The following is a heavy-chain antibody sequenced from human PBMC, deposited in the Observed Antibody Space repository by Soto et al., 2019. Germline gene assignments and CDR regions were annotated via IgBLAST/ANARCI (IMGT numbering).Heavy chain of an antibody. V-gene: IGHV3-53*02. J-gene: IGHJ5*02. Sequence: EVQLVQTGGDLIQPGGSLRLSCAASGFTVSDNYMSWVRQAPGKGLEWVSSIHPGGDTFYADSVKVRFSFSRDISKNTVYLQMTRLRLEDTAVYYCTRGLDQFKIRFDPWGQGTLVTVSS. CDR2: IHPGGDT. CDR1: GFTVSDNY. CDR3: TRGLDQFKIRFDP.